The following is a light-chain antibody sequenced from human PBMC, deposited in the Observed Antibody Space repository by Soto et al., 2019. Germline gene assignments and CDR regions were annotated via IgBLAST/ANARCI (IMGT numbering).Light chain of an antibody. CDR2: GAS. Sequence: ETVLTQSPGTLSLSPGERATISCMASQSVSNNYLAWYQQKPGQAPRLLIYGASNRATGIPDRFSGSGSGTDFTLTISRLEPEDFAVYYCQQYGSSGTFGQGTKVDIK. J-gene: IGKJ1*01. V-gene: IGKV3-20*01. CDR3: QQYGSSGT. CDR1: QSVSNNY.